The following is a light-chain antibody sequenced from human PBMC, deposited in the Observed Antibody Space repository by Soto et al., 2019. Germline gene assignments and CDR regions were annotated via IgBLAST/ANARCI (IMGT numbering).Light chain of an antibody. CDR2: EVS. J-gene: IGLJ2*01. Sequence: QSALTQPPSASGSPGQSVTISCTGTSSDIGAYDYVSWYQQHPGKAPKLMIFEVSNRPSGVSNRFSGSKSGNTASLTISGLQAEDEAEYYCSSYTGSSINTVVFGGGTKLTVL. CDR3: SSYTGSSINTVV. CDR1: SSDIGAYDY. V-gene: IGLV2-14*01.